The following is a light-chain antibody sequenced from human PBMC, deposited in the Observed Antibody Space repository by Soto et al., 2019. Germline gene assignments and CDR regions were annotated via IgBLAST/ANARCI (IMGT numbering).Light chain of an antibody. CDR3: QQRSNGLT. CDR2: DAS. Sequence: EIVLTQSPATLSLSPGERATLSCRASQSVSSYLAWYQQKPGQAPRLLIYDASNRATGIPARLSGSGSGTYFTLTISSLQPEDFAVYYCQQRSNGLTFGGGTKLEIK. J-gene: IGKJ4*01. V-gene: IGKV3-11*01. CDR1: QSVSSY.